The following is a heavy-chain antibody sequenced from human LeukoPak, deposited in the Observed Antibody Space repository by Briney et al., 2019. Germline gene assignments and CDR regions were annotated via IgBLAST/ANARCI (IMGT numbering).Heavy chain of an antibody. CDR2: IYYSGST. V-gene: IGHV4-59*01. CDR1: GGSISSYH. CDR3: ARGLRAYYYGSGSSYYYMDV. D-gene: IGHD3-10*01. Sequence: PSETLSLTCTVSGGSISSYHWNWIRQPPGKGLEWIGYIYYSGSTNYNPSLKSRLTISVDTSKNQFSLKLSSVTAADTAVYYCARGLRAYYYGSGSSYYYMDVWGKGTTVTISS. J-gene: IGHJ6*03.